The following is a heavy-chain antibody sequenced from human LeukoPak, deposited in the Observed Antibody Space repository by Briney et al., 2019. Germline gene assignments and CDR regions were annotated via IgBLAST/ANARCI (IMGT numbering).Heavy chain of an antibody. CDR3: ARLGDYGSSDY. CDR1: GGSVSSYY. J-gene: IGHJ4*02. Sequence: SETLSLTCTVSGGSVSSYYWSWVRQPPGKGLEWIGYIYYSGTTNYNPSLKSRVTISVDTSKNQFSLNLTSVSAADTAVYYCARLGDYGSSDYWGQGTLVTVSS. V-gene: IGHV4-59*02. D-gene: IGHD4-17*01. CDR2: IYYSGTT.